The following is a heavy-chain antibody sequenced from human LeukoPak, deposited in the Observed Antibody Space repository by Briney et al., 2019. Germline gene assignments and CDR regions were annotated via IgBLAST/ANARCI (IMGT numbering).Heavy chain of an antibody. D-gene: IGHD2-21*02. Sequence: PSETLSLTCAVSGYSISSGYYWGWIRQPPGKGLEWIGYTYYSGSTSYNPSLKSRVTISVDTSKNQFSLKLNSVTAADTAVYYCARHLTASNFPFDYWGQGTLVTVSS. V-gene: IGHV4-38-2*01. CDR1: GYSISSGYY. CDR3: ARHLTASNFPFDY. J-gene: IGHJ4*02. CDR2: TYYSGST.